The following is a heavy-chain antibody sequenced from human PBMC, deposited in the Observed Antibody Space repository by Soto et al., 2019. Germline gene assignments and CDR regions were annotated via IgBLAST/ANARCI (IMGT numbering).Heavy chain of an antibody. V-gene: IGHV4-34*01. Sequence: SETLSLTCAVYGGSFSGYYWSWIRQPPGKGLEWIGEINHSGSTNYNPSLKSRVTISVATSKNQFSLKLGSVTAADTAVYYCARARITMIVVARSYFDYWGQGTLVTVSS. CDR3: ARARITMIVVARSYFDY. D-gene: IGHD3-22*01. CDR1: GGSFSGYY. CDR2: INHSGST. J-gene: IGHJ4*02.